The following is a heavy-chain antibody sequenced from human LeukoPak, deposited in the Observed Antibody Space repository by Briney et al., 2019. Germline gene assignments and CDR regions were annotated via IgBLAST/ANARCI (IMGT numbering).Heavy chain of an antibody. D-gene: IGHD4/OR15-4a*01. CDR1: GYSFTSYW. V-gene: IGHV5-51*01. CDR3: GRVSIRPGGRYKTMGGWHDAFDI. J-gene: IGHJ3*02. CDR2: IYPGDSDT. Sequence: GESLKISCKGSGYSFTSYWIGWVRQMPGKGLEWMGIIYPGDSDTRYSPSFQGQVTISADKSIRTAYLQWSSLKSADTAMYYSGRVSIRPGGRYKTMGGWHDAFDIWGQGTMVTVSS.